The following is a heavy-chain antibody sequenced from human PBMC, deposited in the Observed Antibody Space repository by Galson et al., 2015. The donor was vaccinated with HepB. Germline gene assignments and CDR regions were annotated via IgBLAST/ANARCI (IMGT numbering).Heavy chain of an antibody. CDR3: ARVGVWAVPGASEGFDH. J-gene: IGHJ4*02. D-gene: IGHD2-2*01. Sequence: SLRLSCAASGFPFSDYYMSWIRQTPGKGLEWISHISSSTSYTKYADSVKGRFTISRDDAKNSLYLQMNSLRVEETAGYYCARVGVWAVPGASEGFDHWGQGVLVIVSS. V-gene: IGHV3-11*06. CDR2: ISSSTSYT. CDR1: GFPFSDYY.